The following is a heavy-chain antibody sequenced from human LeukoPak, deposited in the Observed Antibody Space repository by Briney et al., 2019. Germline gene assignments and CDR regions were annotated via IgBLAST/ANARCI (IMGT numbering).Heavy chain of an antibody. CDR2: IIPIFGTA. CDR1: GGTFSSYA. Sequence: GASVKVSCKASGGTFSSYAISWVRRAPGQGLEWMGGIIPIFGTANYAQKFQSRVTITTDESTSTAYMELSSLRSEDTAVYYCARDGHDFWSGPHRNNWFDPWGQGTLVTVSS. D-gene: IGHD3-3*01. CDR3: ARDGHDFWSGPHRNNWFDP. J-gene: IGHJ5*02. V-gene: IGHV1-69*05.